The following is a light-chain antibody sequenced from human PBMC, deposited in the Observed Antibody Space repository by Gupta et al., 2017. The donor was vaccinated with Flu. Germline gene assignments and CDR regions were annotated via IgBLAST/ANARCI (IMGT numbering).Light chain of an antibody. Sequence: TSSDVGGYNYVSWYQQHPGKAPQLIIYEVSKRPSGVPDRFSGSKSGNTASLTVSGLQAEDEADYYCSSYAGSNNYVFGTGTKFTVL. CDR2: EVS. CDR3: SSYAGSNNYV. CDR1: SSDVGGYNY. J-gene: IGLJ1*01. V-gene: IGLV2-8*01.